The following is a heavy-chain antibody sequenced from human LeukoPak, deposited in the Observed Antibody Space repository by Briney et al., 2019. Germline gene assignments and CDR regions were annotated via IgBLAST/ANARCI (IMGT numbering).Heavy chain of an antibody. CDR3: ARAPCYYYMDV. V-gene: IGHV4-59*01. J-gene: IGHJ6*03. CDR2: ILYSGST. Sequence: SETLSLTCTVSGGSLSSFYWRWIWQPPGKGLEWIGYILYSGSTNYNPSLKSRVTISVDTSKNQFSLKLRSVTAADTAVYYCARAPCYYYMDVWAKGTTVTVSS. CDR1: GGSLSSFY.